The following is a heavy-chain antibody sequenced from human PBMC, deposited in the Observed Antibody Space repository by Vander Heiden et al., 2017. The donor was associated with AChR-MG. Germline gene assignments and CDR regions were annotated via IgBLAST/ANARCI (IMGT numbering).Heavy chain of an antibody. CDR2: ISWDGGST. CDR1: GFTFDDYT. J-gene: IGHJ6*02. CDR3: AKDISYYDSSGYGMDV. D-gene: IGHD3-22*01. V-gene: IGHV3-43*01. Sequence: EVQLVESGGVVVQPGGSMRLSCAASGFTFDDYTMHWVRQAPGKGLGWVSLISWDGGSTYYADSVKGRFTISRDNSKNSLYLQMNSLRTEDTALYYCAKDISYYDSSGYGMDVWGQGTTVTVSS.